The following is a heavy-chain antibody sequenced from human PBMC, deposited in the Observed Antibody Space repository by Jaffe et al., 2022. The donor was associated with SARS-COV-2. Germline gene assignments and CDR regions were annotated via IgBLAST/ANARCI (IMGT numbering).Heavy chain of an antibody. V-gene: IGHV2-26*01. CDR2: IFSNDEK. Sequence: QVTLKESGPVLVKPTETLTLTCTVSGFSLSNARMGVSWIRQPPGKALEWLAHIFSNDEKSYSTSLKSRLTISKDTSKSQVVLTMTNMDPVDTATYYCARVPGYYDILTGFPSYYGMDVWGQGTTVTVSS. CDR3: ARVPGYYDILTGFPSYYGMDV. J-gene: IGHJ6*02. D-gene: IGHD3-9*01. CDR1: GFSLSNARMG.